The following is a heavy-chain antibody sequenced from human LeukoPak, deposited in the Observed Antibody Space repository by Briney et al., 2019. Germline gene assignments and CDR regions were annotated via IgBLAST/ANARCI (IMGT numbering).Heavy chain of an antibody. CDR1: GYTFTSYG. CDR3: ARGSYYYDSSGFRQDGFDY. CDR2: ISAYNGNT. D-gene: IGHD3-22*01. Sequence: GASVKVSCKASGYTFTSYGISWVRQAPGQGLEWMGWISAYNGNTNYAQKLQGRVTMTTDTSTSTAYMELSSLRSEDTAVYYCARGSYYYDSSGFRQDGFDYWGQGTLVTVSS. J-gene: IGHJ4*02. V-gene: IGHV1-18*01.